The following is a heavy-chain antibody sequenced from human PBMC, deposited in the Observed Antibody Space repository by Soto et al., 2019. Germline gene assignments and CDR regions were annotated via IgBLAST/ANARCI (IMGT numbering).Heavy chain of an antibody. J-gene: IGHJ4*02. CDR1: GYTFTSYG. CDR2: ISAYNGTT. Sequence: ASVKVSCKASGYTFTSYGISWVRQAPGQGLEWMGWISAYNGTTNYAQKLQGRVTITTDTSTSTAYMELRSLRSEDTAVYYCARDPEVVVGATTNDYWGQGTLVTSPQ. V-gene: IGHV1-18*01. D-gene: IGHD1-26*01. CDR3: ARDPEVVVGATTNDY.